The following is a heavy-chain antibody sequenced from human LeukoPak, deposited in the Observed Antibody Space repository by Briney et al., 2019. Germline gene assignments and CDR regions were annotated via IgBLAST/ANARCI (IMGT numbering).Heavy chain of an antibody. Sequence: ETLSLTCTVSGGSISSSSYYWGWIRQPPGKGLEWVSSISSSSYIYYADSVKGRFTISRDNAKNSLYLQMNSPRAEETAVYYCARAGGYYYGSGSLRNWGQGTLDTVSS. CDR2: ISSSSYI. V-gene: IGHV3-69-1*01. CDR3: ARAGGYYYGSGSLRN. D-gene: IGHD3-10*01. J-gene: IGHJ4*02. CDR1: GGSISSSSYY.